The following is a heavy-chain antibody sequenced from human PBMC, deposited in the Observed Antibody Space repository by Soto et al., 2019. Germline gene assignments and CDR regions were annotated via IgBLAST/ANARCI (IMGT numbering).Heavy chain of an antibody. Sequence: GESLKISCKGSGYSFAGYWITWVRQKPGKGLEWMGRIDPSDSQTYYSPSFRGHVTISVTKSITTVFLQWSSLRASDTAMYYCARHPLRYCSGGSCYSDYYYGMDVWGQGTTVTVSS. J-gene: IGHJ6*02. V-gene: IGHV5-10-1*01. CDR1: GYSFAGYW. CDR2: IDPSDSQT. CDR3: ARHPLRYCSGGSCYSDYYYGMDV. D-gene: IGHD2-15*01.